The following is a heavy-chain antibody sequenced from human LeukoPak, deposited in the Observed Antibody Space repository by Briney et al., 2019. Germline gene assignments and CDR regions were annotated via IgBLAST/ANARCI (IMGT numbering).Heavy chain of an antibody. CDR3: ASGYDSSTYYFDY. D-gene: IGHD5-12*01. Sequence: GALVKVSCKASGGTFSSYAISWVRQAPGQGLEWTGGIIPIFGTANYAQKFQGGVTITADESTSTAYMELSSLRSEDTAVYYCASGYDSSTYYFDYWGQGTLVTVSS. J-gene: IGHJ4*02. V-gene: IGHV1-69*13. CDR2: IIPIFGTA. CDR1: GGTFSSYA.